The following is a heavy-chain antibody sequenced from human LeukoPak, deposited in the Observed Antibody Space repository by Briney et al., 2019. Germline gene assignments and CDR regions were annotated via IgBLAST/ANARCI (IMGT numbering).Heavy chain of an antibody. J-gene: IGHJ5*02. V-gene: IGHV4-4*02. CDR2: IYHSGST. Sequence: SETLSLTCAVSGGSISSSNWWSWVRQPPGKGLEWIGEIYHSGSTYYNPSLKSRVTISVDTSKNQFSLKLSSVTAADTAVYYCARDNSYYDSSGYYRWFDPWGQGTLVTVSS. CDR3: ARDNSYYDSSGYYRWFDP. CDR1: GGSISSSNW. D-gene: IGHD3-22*01.